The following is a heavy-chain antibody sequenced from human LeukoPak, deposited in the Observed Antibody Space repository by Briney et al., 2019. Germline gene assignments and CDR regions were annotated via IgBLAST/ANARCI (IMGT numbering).Heavy chain of an antibody. CDR1: GGSISSGGYY. J-gene: IGHJ6*02. Sequence: SETLSLTCTVSGGSISSGGYYWSWIRQHPGKGLEWIGYIYYSGSTYYNPSLKSRVTISVDTSKNQFSLKLSSVTAADTAVYYCARAIIEAFHYSSSRHYYYYGMDVWGQGTTVTVSS. CDR3: ARAIIEAFHYSSSRHYYYYGMDV. CDR2: IYYSGST. V-gene: IGHV4-31*03. D-gene: IGHD6-6*01.